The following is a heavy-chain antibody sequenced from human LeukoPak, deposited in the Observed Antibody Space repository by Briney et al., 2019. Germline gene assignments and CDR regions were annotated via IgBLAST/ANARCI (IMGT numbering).Heavy chain of an antibody. D-gene: IGHD6-19*01. Sequence: TGGSLRLSCAASGLTFSSSWMYWVRQAPGKGLVWVSDINSDGSNTRYADSVRGRLTISSDNAKEMVHLQMNSLRAEDTAVYYCARAVSGWQAIDYWGQGTLVTVSS. CDR2: INSDGSNT. CDR3: ARAVSGWQAIDY. J-gene: IGHJ4*02. V-gene: IGHV3-74*01. CDR1: GLTFSSSW.